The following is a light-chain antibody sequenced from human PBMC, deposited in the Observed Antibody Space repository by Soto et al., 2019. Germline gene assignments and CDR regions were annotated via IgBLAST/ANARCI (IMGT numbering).Light chain of an antibody. CDR1: QRITTW. Sequence: DIQMTQSPSTVSAYVGDSVTITCRASQRITTWLTWYQQRPGKAPKLRIYDVSSLQSGFPSRFSGSGSGTEFTLTISILQPDDFATYYCQHYKMYSPWTFGQGTKVEIK. J-gene: IGKJ1*01. CDR3: QHYKMYSPWT. V-gene: IGKV1-5*01. CDR2: DVS.